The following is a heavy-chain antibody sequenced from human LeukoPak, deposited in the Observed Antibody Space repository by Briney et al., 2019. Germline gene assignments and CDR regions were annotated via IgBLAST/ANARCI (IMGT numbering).Heavy chain of an antibody. J-gene: IGHJ6*03. CDR3: ARSGAVAGFHPYYYYYMDV. Sequence: ASVKVSCKASGYTFTSYGISWVRQAPGQGLEWMGWISAYNGNTNYAQKFQGRVTMTRDTSISTAYMELSRLRSDDTAVYYCARSGAVAGFHPYYYYYMDVWGKGTTVTVSS. V-gene: IGHV1-18*01. CDR1: GYTFTSYG. CDR2: ISAYNGNT. D-gene: IGHD6-19*01.